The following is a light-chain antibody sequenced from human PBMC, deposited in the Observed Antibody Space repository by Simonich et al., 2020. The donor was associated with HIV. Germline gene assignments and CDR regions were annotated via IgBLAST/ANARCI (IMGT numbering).Light chain of an antibody. Sequence: IVLTQSPGTLSLSPGERATLSCRASQSVGRTDLAWYQQKPGRAPRLLIYGASSRATGIPDRFSGSGSGTDFTLTISRLEPEDFAVYYCQQYGSSPPYTFGQGTKLEIK. V-gene: IGKV3-20*01. CDR2: GAS. CDR3: QQYGSSPPYT. CDR1: QSVGRTD. J-gene: IGKJ2*01.